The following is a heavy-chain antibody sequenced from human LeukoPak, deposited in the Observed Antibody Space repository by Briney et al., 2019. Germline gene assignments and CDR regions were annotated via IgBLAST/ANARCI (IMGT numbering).Heavy chain of an antibody. CDR1: GFTFSSYE. CDR2: ISRSGSTI. D-gene: IGHD4-17*01. V-gene: IGHV3-48*03. Sequence: GGSLSLSCAASGFTFSSYEMNWVRQAPGKGLEWISYISRSGSTINYADSVKGRFTISRDDAKCSLYLQMNSLRAEDTAVYYCAKSTVTNYFDNWGQGSLVTVSS. CDR3: AKSTVTNYFDN. J-gene: IGHJ4*02.